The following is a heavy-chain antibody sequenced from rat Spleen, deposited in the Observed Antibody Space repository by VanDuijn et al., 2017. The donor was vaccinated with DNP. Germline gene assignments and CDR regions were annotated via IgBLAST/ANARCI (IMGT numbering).Heavy chain of an antibody. Sequence: EVHLVESGGGLVQPGRSLKLSCAASGFTFSDYYMAWVRQAPTKGLEWVAYISYDGGSTDYGDSVKGRFTISRDNAKSTLYLQMNSLRSEDMATYYCVRPLYDGSYYYGYFDYWGQGVMVTVSS. CDR3: VRPLYDGSYYYGYFDY. V-gene: IGHV5-22*01. CDR2: ISYDGGST. CDR1: GFTFSDYY. D-gene: IGHD1-12*02. J-gene: IGHJ2*01.